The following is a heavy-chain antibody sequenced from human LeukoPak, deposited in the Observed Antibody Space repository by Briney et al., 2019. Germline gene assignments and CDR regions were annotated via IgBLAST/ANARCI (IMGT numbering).Heavy chain of an antibody. CDR3: ARGGYGDYYGMDV. CDR1: GFTVSSNY. CDR2: IYSGGST. V-gene: IGHV3-53*04. J-gene: IGHJ6*02. D-gene: IGHD4-17*01. Sequence: GGSLRLSCAASGFTVSSNYMPRVRQAPGKGLQPVSVIYSGGSTYYAESVEGRFTISRHNSKNTLYLQMNSLRAEDTAVYYCARGGYGDYYGMDVWGQGTTVTVSS.